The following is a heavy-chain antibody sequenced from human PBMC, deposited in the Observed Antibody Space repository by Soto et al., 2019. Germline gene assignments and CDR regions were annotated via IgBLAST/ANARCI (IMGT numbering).Heavy chain of an antibody. D-gene: IGHD3-3*01. CDR1: GGTFSSYA. Sequence: SVKVSCKASGGTFSSYAISWVRQAPGQGLEWMGGIIPIFGTANYAQKFQGRVTITADKSTSTAYMELSSPRSEDTAVYYCARDVGDYDFWSGYLEPPYYGMDVWGQGTTVTVSS. V-gene: IGHV1-69*06. J-gene: IGHJ6*02. CDR3: ARDVGDYDFWSGYLEPPYYGMDV. CDR2: IIPIFGTA.